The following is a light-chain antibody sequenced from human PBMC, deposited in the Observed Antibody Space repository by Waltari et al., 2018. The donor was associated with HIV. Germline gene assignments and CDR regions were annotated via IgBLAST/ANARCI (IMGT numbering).Light chain of an antibody. CDR1: QSVSSSY. Sequence: LSPGERATLSCRASQSVSSSYLAWYQQKPGQAPRLLIYGASSRATGIPDRFSGSGSGTDFTLTISRLEPEDFAVYYCQQYGGTFGPGTKVDIK. CDR3: QQYGGT. CDR2: GAS. J-gene: IGKJ3*01. V-gene: IGKV3-20*01.